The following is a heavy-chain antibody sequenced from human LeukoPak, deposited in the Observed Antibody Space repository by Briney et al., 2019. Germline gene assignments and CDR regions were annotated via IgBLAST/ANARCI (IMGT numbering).Heavy chain of an antibody. V-gene: IGHV3-11*04. Sequence: GGSLRLSCAASGFTFSDYYMSWIRQAPGKGLEWVSYISTSVNIIYYADSVKGRFTISRDNAKNSLYLQMNSLRADDTAVYYCAREPGAFDIWGQGTMVTVSS. CDR1: GFTFSDYY. CDR2: ISTSVNII. D-gene: IGHD1-1*01. CDR3: AREPGAFDI. J-gene: IGHJ3*02.